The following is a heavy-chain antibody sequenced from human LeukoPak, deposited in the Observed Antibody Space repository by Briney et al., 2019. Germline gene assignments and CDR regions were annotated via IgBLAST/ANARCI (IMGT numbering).Heavy chain of an antibody. CDR1: GGSISSYY. Sequence: SSETLSLTCTVSGGSISSYYWSWIRQPPGKGLEWIGYIYYSGRTNYNPSLKSRVTISVDTSKNHFSLKLRSVTAADAAVYYCARHSPSAVAGPHLAGYYYGRDVWAQGTTVSV. D-gene: IGHD6-13*01. CDR3: ARHSPSAVAGPHLAGYYYGRDV. V-gene: IGHV4-59*08. J-gene: IGHJ6*02. CDR2: IYYSGRT.